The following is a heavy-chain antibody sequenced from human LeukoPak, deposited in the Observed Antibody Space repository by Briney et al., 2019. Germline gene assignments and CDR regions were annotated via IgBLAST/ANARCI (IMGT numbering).Heavy chain of an antibody. Sequence: PSETLSLTCTVSGGSISSGSYYWSWIRQPAGKGLEWIGRIYTSGSTNYNPSLKSRVTISVDRSKNQFSLKLSSVTAADTAVYYCARGVVVPAAIGNYYYYMDVWGKGTTVTVSS. J-gene: IGHJ6*03. CDR1: GGSISSGSYY. CDR3: ARGVVVPAAIGNYYYYMDV. CDR2: IYTSGST. V-gene: IGHV4-61*02. D-gene: IGHD2-2*01.